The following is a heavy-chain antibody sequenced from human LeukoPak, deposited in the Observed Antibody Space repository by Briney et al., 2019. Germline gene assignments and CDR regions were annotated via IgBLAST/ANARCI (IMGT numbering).Heavy chain of an antibody. D-gene: IGHD4-23*01. CDR2: IYYSGST. Sequence: SETLSLTCTVSGGSISSGDYYWSWIRQPPGKGLEWIGYIYYSGSTYYNPSLKSRVTISVDTSKNQFSLKLSSVTAADTAVYYCARSVTAFRVREYYFDYWGQGTLVTVSS. CDR3: ARSVTAFRVREYYFDY. CDR1: GGSISSGDYY. V-gene: IGHV4-30-4*01. J-gene: IGHJ4*02.